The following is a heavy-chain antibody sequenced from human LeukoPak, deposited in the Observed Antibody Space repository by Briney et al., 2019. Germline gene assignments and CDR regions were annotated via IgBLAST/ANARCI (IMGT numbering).Heavy chain of an antibody. J-gene: IGHJ4*02. V-gene: IGHV3-30*18. D-gene: IGHD3-22*01. Sequence: GGSLRLSCAASGFTFSSYGMHWVRQAPGKGLVWVAVISYDGSNKYYADSVKGRFTISRDNSKNTLYLQTNSLRAEDTAVYYCAKDIQRDYYDSSGYYPYWGQGTLVTVSS. CDR3: AKDIQRDYYDSSGYYPY. CDR1: GFTFSSYG. CDR2: ISYDGSNK.